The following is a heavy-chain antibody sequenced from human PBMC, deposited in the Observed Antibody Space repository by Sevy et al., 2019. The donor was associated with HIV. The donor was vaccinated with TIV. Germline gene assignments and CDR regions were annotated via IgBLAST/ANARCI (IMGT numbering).Heavy chain of an antibody. Sequence: GGSLRLSCAASGFSVSSSYVTWLRQAPGKGLEWVSLISTDGRTYYADSVKGRFTISRDSSKNTLSLQMNSLRGEDTAVYYCARASRVTLILIVRIGWHFDLWGRCTLVTVSS. CDR3: ARASRVTLILIVRIGWHFDL. D-gene: IGHD3-22*01. V-gene: IGHV3-53*01. J-gene: IGHJ2*01. CDR2: ISTDGRT. CDR1: GFSVSSSY.